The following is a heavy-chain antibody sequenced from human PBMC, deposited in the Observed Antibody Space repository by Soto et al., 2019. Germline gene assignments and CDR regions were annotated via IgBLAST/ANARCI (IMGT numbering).Heavy chain of an antibody. CDR3: ARNTGMVRGVIDY. CDR1: GFSFDNYA. V-gene: IGHV3-23*01. CDR2: IRGSGANI. D-gene: IGHD3-10*01. J-gene: IGHJ4*02. Sequence: PGGSLRLSCAGSGFSFDNYAMSWVRQAPGKGLEWVSGIRGSGANIDYADSVKGRFTISRDNSKNTLYLQMNSPRAEDTAVYYCARNTGMVRGVIDYWGQGTLVTVSS.